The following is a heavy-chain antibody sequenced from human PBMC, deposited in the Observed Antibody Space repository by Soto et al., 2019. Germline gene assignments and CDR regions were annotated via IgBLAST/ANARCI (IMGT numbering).Heavy chain of an antibody. V-gene: IGHV1-46*01. CDR2: INPSGGST. Sequence: ASVKVSCKASGYTFTSYYMHWVRQAPGQGLEWMGIINPSGGSTSYAQKFQGRVTMTRDTSTSTVYMELSSLRSEDTAVYYCARRGDSSGYYFSYGIDVWGQGTTVNVSS. CDR3: ARRGDSSGYYFSYGIDV. CDR1: GYTFTSYY. D-gene: IGHD3-22*01. J-gene: IGHJ6*02.